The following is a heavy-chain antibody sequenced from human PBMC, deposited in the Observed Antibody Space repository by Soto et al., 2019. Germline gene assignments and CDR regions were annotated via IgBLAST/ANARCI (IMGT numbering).Heavy chain of an antibody. V-gene: IGHV3-23*01. CDR1: GVTFSSYA. CDR3: ARGDRGGSGSPASYYYSGLDV. D-gene: IGHD3-10*01. Sequence: GGSLRLSCAASGVTFSSYAMSWVRQAPGKGLEWVSSVSAGGDITYYSDSVKGRFTISRDNSNNALFLQMNSLRAEDTALYYCARGDRGGSGSPASYYYSGLDVWGEWTTVTV. CDR2: VSAGGDIT. J-gene: IGHJ6*02.